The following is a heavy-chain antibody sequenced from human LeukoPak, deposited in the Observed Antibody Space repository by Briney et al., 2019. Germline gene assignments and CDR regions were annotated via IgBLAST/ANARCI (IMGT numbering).Heavy chain of an antibody. D-gene: IGHD3-3*01. J-gene: IGHJ4*02. CDR3: ARGSGSHDY. CDR2: INKGGSGK. CDR1: GFTLNNYW. V-gene: IGHV3-7*01. Sequence: PGGSLRLSCAASGFTLNNYWMSWVRQAPGKGLEWVANINKGGSGKYYVDSVKGRFTISRDNAKNSLYLQMNSLRSEDTAAYYCARGSGSHDYWGQGTLVTVSS.